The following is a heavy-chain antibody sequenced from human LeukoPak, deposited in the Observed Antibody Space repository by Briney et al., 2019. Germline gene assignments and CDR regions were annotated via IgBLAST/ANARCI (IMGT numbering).Heavy chain of an antibody. CDR3: ARTMYYYYYMDV. CDR2: IIPIFGTA. Sequence: SVKVSCTASGGTFSSYAISWVRQAPGQGLEWMGGIIPIFGTANYAQKFQGRVTITADESTSTAYMELSSLRSEDTAVYYCARTMYYYYYMDVWGKGTTVTVSS. J-gene: IGHJ6*03. V-gene: IGHV1-69*13. D-gene: IGHD5-24*01. CDR1: GGTFSSYA.